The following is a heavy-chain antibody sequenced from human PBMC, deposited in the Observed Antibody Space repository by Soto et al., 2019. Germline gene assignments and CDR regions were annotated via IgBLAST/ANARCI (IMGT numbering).Heavy chain of an antibody. J-gene: IGHJ3*02. CDR1: GFTFSSYA. D-gene: IGHD1-7*01. CDR3: AKDRIITGTTRAHLSRGADAFDI. V-gene: IGHV3-23*01. CDR2: ISGSGGST. Sequence: EVQLLESGGGLVQPGGSLRLSCAASGFTFSSYAMSWVRQAPGKGLEWVSAISGSGGSTYYADSVKGRFTISRDNSKDSLYLQMNSLRAEDTAGYYCAKDRIITGTTRAHLSRGADAFDIWGQGTMVTVSS.